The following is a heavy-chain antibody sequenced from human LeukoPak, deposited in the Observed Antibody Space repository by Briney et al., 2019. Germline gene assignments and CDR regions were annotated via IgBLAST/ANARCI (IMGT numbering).Heavy chain of an antibody. J-gene: IGHJ4*02. CDR1: GYSFVGYY. Sequence: APVKVSCKTSGYSFVGYYIHWVRQAPGQGLEWMGWVVPLTGGTKYAPRFQGRVTMTRDTSISTAYMEVTSLKFDDTAMYYCAKGDSFDSWGQGTLVTVSS. CDR3: AKGDSFDS. V-gene: IGHV1-2*02. D-gene: IGHD3-16*01. CDR2: VVPLTGGT.